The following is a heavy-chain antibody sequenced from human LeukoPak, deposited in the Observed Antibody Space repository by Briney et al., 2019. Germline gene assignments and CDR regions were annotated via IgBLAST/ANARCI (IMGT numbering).Heavy chain of an antibody. D-gene: IGHD2-15*01. V-gene: IGHV4-59*12. CDR1: GDSITLYY. J-gene: IGHJ6*03. CDR3: ARVRCSGGSCPYYYYYYYMDV. CDR2: IYHSGIT. Sequence: SETLSLTCTISGDSITLYYWYWIRQAPGKGLEWIGYIYHSGITTYSPSLKSRVTMSVDTSKNQFSLKLTSVTAADTAVYYCARVRCSGGSCPYYYYYYYMDVWGKGTTVTVSS.